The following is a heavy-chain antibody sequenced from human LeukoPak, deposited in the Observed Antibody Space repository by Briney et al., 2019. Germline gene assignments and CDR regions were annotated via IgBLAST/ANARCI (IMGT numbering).Heavy chain of an antibody. CDR3: ARGQRITGTGTYDY. D-gene: IGHD1-7*01. CDR1: GFTFSSYA. J-gene: IGHJ4*02. CDR2: ISYDGSNK. Sequence: GGSLRLSCAASGFTFSSYAMHWVRQAPGKGLEWVAVISYDGSNKYYADSVKGRFTISRDNSKNTLHLQMNSLRAEDTAVYYCARGQRITGTGTYDYWGQGTLVTVSS. V-gene: IGHV3-30-3*01.